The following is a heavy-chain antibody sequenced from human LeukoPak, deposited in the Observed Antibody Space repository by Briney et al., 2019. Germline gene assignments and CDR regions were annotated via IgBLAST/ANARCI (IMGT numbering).Heavy chain of an antibody. V-gene: IGHV3-21*06. CDR3: ARDYYDSSASATFDY. J-gene: IGHJ4*02. CDR2: IASDTTYM. D-gene: IGHD3-22*01. Sequence: GGSLRLSCAASGFPLSSYSINWVRQAPGKGLEWVSSIASDTTYMKYADSVKGRFTVSRGNAKNSVFLEMKSLRADDTAIYFCARDYYDSSASATFDYWGRGTLVTVSS. CDR1: GFPLSSYS.